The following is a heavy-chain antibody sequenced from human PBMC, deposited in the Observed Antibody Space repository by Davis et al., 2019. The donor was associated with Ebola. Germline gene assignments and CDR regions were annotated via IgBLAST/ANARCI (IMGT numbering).Heavy chain of an antibody. CDR1: GFVFSSYV. CDR3: ARDGTARYGLDV. J-gene: IGHJ6*02. D-gene: IGHD1/OR15-1a*01. CDR2: IYSGGGT. V-gene: IGHV3-66*01. Sequence: GGSLRLSCAASGFVFSSYVMSWVRRAPGKGLEWLSVIYSGGGTYYTDSVKGRFTISRDNSKNTLYLQMNSLRAEDTAVYYCARDGTARYGLDVWGQGTTVTVSS.